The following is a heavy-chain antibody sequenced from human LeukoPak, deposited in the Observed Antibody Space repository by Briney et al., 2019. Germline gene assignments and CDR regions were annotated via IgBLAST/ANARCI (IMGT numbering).Heavy chain of an antibody. D-gene: IGHD4-23*01. CDR1: GLIFRNFV. CDR3: ARWNGRNSDGTYDH. Sequence: GGSLRLSCTASGLIFRNFVMTWVRQAPGNGLEWVSYISSSGSTIYYADSVKGRFTISRDNAKNSLYLQMNSLRAEDTAVYYCARWNGRNSDGTYDHWGQGAPVTVSS. J-gene: IGHJ4*02. V-gene: IGHV3-48*03. CDR2: ISSSGSTI.